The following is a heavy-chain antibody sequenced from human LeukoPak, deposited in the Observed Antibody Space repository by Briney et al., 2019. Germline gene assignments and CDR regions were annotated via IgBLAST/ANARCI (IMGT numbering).Heavy chain of an antibody. CDR3: TTDGVPAALNDAFDI. CDR2: IKSKIDGGTT. V-gene: IGHV3-15*01. CDR1: GLTLGNAS. Sequence: GESLRPSFAASGLTLGNASMSSARHDTKKRLEWGGGIKSKIDGGTTDYAAPVEGRFTISRDDSKNTLYLQMNSLKTADTAVYYCTTDGVPAALNDAFDIWGQGTMVTVSS. D-gene: IGHD2-2*01. J-gene: IGHJ3*02.